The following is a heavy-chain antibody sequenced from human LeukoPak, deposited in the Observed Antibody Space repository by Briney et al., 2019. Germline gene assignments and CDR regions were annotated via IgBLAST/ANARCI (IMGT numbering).Heavy chain of an antibody. CDR3: AHRHRGVASDI. CDR2: IYENDEK. J-gene: IGHJ3*02. D-gene: IGHD2-15*01. CDR1: GFSFSSGGVG. Sequence: SGPTLVNPRQTLRLTCTFSGFSFSSGGVGVGWFRQPPGKALEWLGVIYENDEKLYSSSLQNRLTITKDTSRNQVVLTMANMDPVDTATYYCAHRHRGVASDIWGQRTTVTVSS. V-gene: IGHV2-5*01.